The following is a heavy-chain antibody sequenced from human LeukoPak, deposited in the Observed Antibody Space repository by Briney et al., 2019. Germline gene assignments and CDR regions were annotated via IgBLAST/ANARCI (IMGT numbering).Heavy chain of an antibody. V-gene: IGHV1-46*01. J-gene: IGHJ4*02. Sequence: ASVKVSCKASGYTFTSYGISWLRQAPGQGLEWMGIINPSGGSTSYAQKFQGRVTMTRDTSTSTVYMELSSLRSEDTAVYYCARAGGVAAAIDYWGQGTLVTVSS. CDR1: GYTFTSYG. D-gene: IGHD6-13*01. CDR2: INPSGGST. CDR3: ARAGGVAAAIDY.